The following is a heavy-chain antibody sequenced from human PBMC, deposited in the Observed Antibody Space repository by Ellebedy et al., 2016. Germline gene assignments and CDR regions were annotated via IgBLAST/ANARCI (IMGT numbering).Heavy chain of an antibody. CDR2: ISGSGDST. V-gene: IGHV3-23*01. J-gene: IGHJ4*02. Sequence: GESLKISXAASGLTFSSYAMSWVRQAPGKGLEWVSTISGSGDSTYYADSVKGRFTISRDNSKNTLYLQVNGLRAEDTAVYYCAKEGDCRGGGCSPSFGYWGQGTLVTVSS. CDR1: GLTFSSYA. D-gene: IGHD2-15*01. CDR3: AKEGDCRGGGCSPSFGY.